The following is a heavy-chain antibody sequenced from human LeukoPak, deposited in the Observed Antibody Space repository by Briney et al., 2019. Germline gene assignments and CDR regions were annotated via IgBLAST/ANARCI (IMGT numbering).Heavy chain of an antibody. CDR2: IYTSGST. CDR1: GGSISSYY. V-gene: IGHV4-4*07. D-gene: IGHD3-10*01. CDR3: ASPHQVRGLTVFDS. J-gene: IGHJ4*02. Sequence: PSETLSLTCTVSGGSISSYYWSWIRQPAGKGLEWIGRIYTSGSTNYNPSLKSRVTMSVDTSKNQFSLKLSSVTAADTAVYYCASPHQVRGLTVFDSWGQGTLVTVSS.